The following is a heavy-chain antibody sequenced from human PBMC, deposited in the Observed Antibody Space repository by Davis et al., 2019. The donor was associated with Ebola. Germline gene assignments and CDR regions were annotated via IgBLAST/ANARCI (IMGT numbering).Heavy chain of an antibody. V-gene: IGHV3-30*03. Sequence: PGGSLRLSCAASGFTFSSYGMHWVRQAPGKGLEWVAVISYDGSNKYYADSVKGRFTISRDNSKNTLYLQMNSLRAEDTAVYYCARDPGITPYEGYGEASYYYYMDVWGKGTTVTVSS. J-gene: IGHJ6*03. CDR2: ISYDGSNK. CDR1: GFTFSSYG. D-gene: IGHD4-17*01. CDR3: ARDPGITPYEGYGEASYYYYMDV.